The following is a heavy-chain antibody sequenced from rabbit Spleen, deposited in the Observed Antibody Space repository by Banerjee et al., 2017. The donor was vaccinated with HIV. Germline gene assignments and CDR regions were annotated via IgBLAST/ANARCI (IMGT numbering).Heavy chain of an antibody. Sequence: QEQLVESGGGLVQPGGSLTLSCKASGIDFTNYYITWVRQAPGKGLEWIGIIDVGEGNTDYASWVNGRFTISSDNAQNTVDLQMSGLTAADTATYFCVRDQAGDADYGPYYLNLWGPGTLVTVS. CDR2: IDVGEGNT. J-gene: IGHJ4*01. D-gene: IGHD2-1*01. CDR3: VRDQAGDADYGPYYLNL. V-gene: IGHV1S47*01. CDR1: GIDFTNYY.